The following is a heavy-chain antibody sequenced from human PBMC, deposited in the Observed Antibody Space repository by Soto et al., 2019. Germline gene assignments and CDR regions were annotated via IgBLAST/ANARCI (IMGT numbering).Heavy chain of an antibody. Sequence: PPETLSLSCRVSGVYIISVGNYWGWQRQQSGKGLEWIGSIYYSGNTYYNPSLRSRIIISIDTSKDQFSLKVTSVTAADTAVYYCARDDGVSSTNVKAFDIWGQGTKLTVSS. V-gene: IGHV4-31*03. CDR3: ARDDGVSSTNVKAFDI. J-gene: IGHJ3*02. D-gene: IGHD2-2*01. CDR2: IYYSGNT. CDR1: GVYIISVGNY.